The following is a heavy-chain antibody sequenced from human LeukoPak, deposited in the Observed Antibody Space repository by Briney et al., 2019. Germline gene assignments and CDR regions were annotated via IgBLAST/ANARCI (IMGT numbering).Heavy chain of an antibody. Sequence: PSETLSLTCAVYGGSFSGYYWSWIRQPPGKGLEWIGEINHSGSTNYNPSLKSRVTISVDTSKNQFSLKLSSETAAHTAVYYCARVRLPVRRRIAARPIPGDYFDYWGQGTLVTVSS. J-gene: IGHJ4*02. D-gene: IGHD6-6*01. V-gene: IGHV4-34*01. CDR3: ARVRLPVRRRIAARPIPGDYFDY. CDR2: INHSGST. CDR1: GGSFSGYY.